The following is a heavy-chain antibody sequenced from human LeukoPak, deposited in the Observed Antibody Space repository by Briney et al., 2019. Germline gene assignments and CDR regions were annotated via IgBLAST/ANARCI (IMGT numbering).Heavy chain of an antibody. CDR1: EYRFPNYC. V-gene: IGHV5-51*01. Sequence: GESLKISCKHSEYRFPNYCIGWVRPMPGKGLGWMGIIYPDDSDTRYSPSFQGQVTISADNSISTAYLQWRSLKAADTAMDYCAIGRGGQQLGDYWGQGTLVTVSS. CDR2: IYPDDSDT. J-gene: IGHJ4*02. CDR3: AIGRGGQQLGDY. D-gene: IGHD6-13*01.